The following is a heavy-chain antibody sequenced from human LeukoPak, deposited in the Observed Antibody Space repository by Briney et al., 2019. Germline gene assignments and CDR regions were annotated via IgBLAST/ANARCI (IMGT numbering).Heavy chain of an antibody. V-gene: IGHV4-4*02. CDR1: GPSIISGGW. J-gene: IGHJ4*02. CDR2: IDHSGST. CDR3: ARGGTGSIDY. Sequence: AETLSLTRAVSGPSIISGGWWSGVRQPPGKGLEWIGEIDHSGSTNYNPSLKLRVTISVDKSKNYFHLNVRSVTAADTAVYYCARGGTGSIDYWGQGTLVTVSS. D-gene: IGHD6-25*01.